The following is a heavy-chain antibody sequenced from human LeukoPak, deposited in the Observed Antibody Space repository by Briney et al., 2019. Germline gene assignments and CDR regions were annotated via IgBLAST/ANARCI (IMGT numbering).Heavy chain of an antibody. J-gene: IGHJ5*02. D-gene: IGHD3-10*01. CDR1: GGTFSSYA. CDR2: IIPIFGTA. Sequence: GASVKVSCKASGGTFSSYAISWVRQAPGQGLEWMGGIIPIFGTANYAQKFQGRVTITADESTSTAYMELSSLRSEDTAVYYCAPYGSGEKNWFDPWGQGTLVTVSS. V-gene: IGHV1-69*13. CDR3: APYGSGEKNWFDP.